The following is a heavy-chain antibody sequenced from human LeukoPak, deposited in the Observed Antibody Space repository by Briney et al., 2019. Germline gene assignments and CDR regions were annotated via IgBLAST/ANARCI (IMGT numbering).Heavy chain of an antibody. Sequence: PGGSLRLSCAASEFTFSGYWMHWVRQTPGKGLVWVSRINGDGSSTTYADYADSVKGRFTISRDNAKNTLYLQMNSLRAEDTAVYYCARVRYFDLWGRGALVTVSS. CDR1: EFTFSGYW. CDR3: ARVRYFDL. CDR2: INGDGSST. V-gene: IGHV3-74*01. J-gene: IGHJ2*01.